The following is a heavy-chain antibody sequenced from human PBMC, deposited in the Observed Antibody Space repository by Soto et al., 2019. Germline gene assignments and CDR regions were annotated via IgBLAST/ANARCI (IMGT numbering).Heavy chain of an antibody. CDR2: ISGSGGST. D-gene: IGHD3-22*01. CDR1: GFTFSSYA. J-gene: IGHJ4*02. V-gene: IGHV3-23*01. Sequence: GGSLRLSFAASGFTFSSYAMSWVRQAPGKGLEWVSAISGSGGSTYYADSVKGRFTISRDNSKNTLYLQMNSLRAEDTAVYYCARNYDSSGYFDYWGQGTLVTVSS. CDR3: ARNYDSSGYFDY.